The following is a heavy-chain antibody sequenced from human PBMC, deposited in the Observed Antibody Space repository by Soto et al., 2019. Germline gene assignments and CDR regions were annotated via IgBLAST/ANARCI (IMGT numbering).Heavy chain of an antibody. J-gene: IGHJ3*02. D-gene: IGHD3-10*01. CDR3: ASWGILWPDAFDI. Sequence: QVQLVQSGAEVKKPGASVKVSCKASGYTFTSYYMHWVRQAPGQGLEWMGIINPSGGSTSYAQKVQGRVTMTRDTSASTVYRELSSLRSEDTAVYYCASWGILWPDAFDIWGQGTMVTVSS. CDR1: GYTFTSYY. V-gene: IGHV1-46*03. CDR2: INPSGGST.